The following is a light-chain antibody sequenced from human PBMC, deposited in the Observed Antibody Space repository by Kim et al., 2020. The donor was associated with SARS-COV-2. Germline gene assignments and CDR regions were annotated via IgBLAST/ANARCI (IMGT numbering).Light chain of an antibody. J-gene: IGLJ1*01. V-gene: IGLV3-1*01. CDR2: QDS. Sequence: SYELTQPPSVSVSPGQTASITCFGDKLGDKYACWYQQKPGQSPVLVIYQDSKRPSGIPERFSGSNSGNTATLTISGTQAMDEADYYCQAWDSCTYVFGTG. CDR3: QAWDSCTYV. CDR1: KLGDKY.